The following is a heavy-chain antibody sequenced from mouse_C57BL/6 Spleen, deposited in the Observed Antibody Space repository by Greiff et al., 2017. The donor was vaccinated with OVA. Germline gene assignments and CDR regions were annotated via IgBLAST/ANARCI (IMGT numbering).Heavy chain of an antibody. J-gene: IGHJ2*01. CDR3: AVDSSGLYYFDY. D-gene: IGHD3-2*02. CDR1: GYTFTSYW. Sequence: VKQSCKASGYTFTSYWMHWVKQRPGRGLEWIGRIDPNSGGTKYNEKFKSKATLTVDKPSSTAYMQLSSLTSEDSAVYYCAVDSSGLYYFDYWGQGTTLTVSS. CDR2: IDPNSGGT. V-gene: IGHV1-72*01.